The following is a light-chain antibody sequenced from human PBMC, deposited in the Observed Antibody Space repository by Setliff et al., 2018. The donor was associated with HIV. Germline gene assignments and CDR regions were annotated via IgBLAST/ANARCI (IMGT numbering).Light chain of an antibody. CDR3: QEYYSDSGT. J-gene: IGKJ2*02. CDR2: KAS. CDR1: QSISDW. Sequence: DVQIIQSPSTLSASVGDRVTITCRTGQSISDWLAWYQKKPGKVPLLLISKASTLETGVPSRFSGSGSGTDFTFTISSLQPDDFATYYCQEYYSDSGTFGQGTKV. V-gene: IGKV1-5*03.